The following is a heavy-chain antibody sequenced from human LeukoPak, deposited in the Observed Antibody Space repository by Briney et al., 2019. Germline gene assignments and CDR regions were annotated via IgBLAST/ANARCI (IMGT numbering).Heavy chain of an antibody. J-gene: IGHJ3*02. CDR3: AKDMMYYYDSSGYYSDAFDI. CDR1: GFTFDDYA. V-gene: IGHV3-23*01. D-gene: IGHD3-22*01. CDR2: ISGSGGST. Sequence: TGGSLRLSCAASGFTFDDYAMHWVRQAPGKGLEWVSAISGSGGSTYYADSVKGRFTISRDNSKNTLYLQMNSLRAEDTAVYYCAKDMMYYYDSSGYYSDAFDIWGQGAMVTVSS.